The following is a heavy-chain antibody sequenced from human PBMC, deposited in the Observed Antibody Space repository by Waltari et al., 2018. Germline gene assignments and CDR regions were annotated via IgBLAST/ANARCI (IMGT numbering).Heavy chain of an antibody. V-gene: IGHV1-46*01. CDR3: ARERFCSSGSCYTDGFDI. D-gene: IGHD2-15*01. CDR2: INPSGGST. Sequence: QEQLVQSGAEVKKPGASVKVSCKASGYTFTDSSIPWVRQAPTQGLEWMGIINPSGGSTSYAQKFQGRVTMTSDTSTSTIYMDLSSLTSHDTAVYYCARERFCSSGSCYTDGFDIWGQGTKVTVSS. CDR1: GYTFTDSS. J-gene: IGHJ3*02.